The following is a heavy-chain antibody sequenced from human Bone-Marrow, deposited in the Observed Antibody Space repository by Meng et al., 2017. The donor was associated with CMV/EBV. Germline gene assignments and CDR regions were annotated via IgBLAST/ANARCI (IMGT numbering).Heavy chain of an antibody. CDR2: IKSKTDCGTT. V-gene: IGHV3-15*01. Sequence: LSLPCAASGFTFSSYAMHWVRQAPGNGLEWVGRIKSKTDCGTTDYAAPVKGRFTISRDDSKNTLYLQMNSLKTEDTSVYYCTTLRILWFGEFHAYCGQGTLVTFTS. CDR1: GFTFSSYA. CDR3: TTLRILWFGEFHAY. J-gene: IGHJ4*02. D-gene: IGHD3-10*01.